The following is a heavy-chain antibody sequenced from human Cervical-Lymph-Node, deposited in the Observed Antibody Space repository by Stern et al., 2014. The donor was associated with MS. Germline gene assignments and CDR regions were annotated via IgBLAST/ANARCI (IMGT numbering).Heavy chain of an antibody. V-gene: IGHV5-51*01. CDR1: GYSFTNYW. CDR3: ARGSGRDFFDY. D-gene: IGHD3-3*01. J-gene: IGHJ4*02. CDR2: VDPGASEA. Sequence: EVQLEESGAEVKKPGEFLKISCKGSGYSFTNYWIGWVRQMPGKGLEWMGIVDPGASEARSSPSFQGQVTISADKSISSAYLHWSSLKASDTAMYYFARGSGRDFFDYWGQGTLVTVSS.